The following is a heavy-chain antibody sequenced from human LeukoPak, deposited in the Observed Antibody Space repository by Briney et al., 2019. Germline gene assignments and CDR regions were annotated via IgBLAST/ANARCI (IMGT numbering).Heavy chain of an antibody. CDR2: IWFDGSNK. D-gene: IGHD4-23*01. V-gene: IGHV3-33*08. Sequence: GALRLSCAASGFTFSSYGMHWVRQAPGKGLEWVALIWFDGSNKYYADSVKGRFTISRDNSNNTLYLQMNSLRVEDTAVYYCARQTTVATDCWGQGTLVTVSS. CDR1: GFTFSSYG. J-gene: IGHJ4*02. CDR3: ARQTTVATDC.